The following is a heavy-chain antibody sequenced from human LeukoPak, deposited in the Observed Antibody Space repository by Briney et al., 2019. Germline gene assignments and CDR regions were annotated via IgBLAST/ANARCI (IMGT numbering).Heavy chain of an antibody. CDR2: IYYSGST. V-gene: IGHV4-59*01. Sequence: SETLSLKCTVSGGSISSYYWSWMRQPQGQGRVWFRNIYYSGSTNYNPSLKSRVTISVDTTKNQFSLKLSSVTAADTAVYYCASTRGVAAAGPFFDYWGQGTLVTVSS. J-gene: IGHJ4*02. CDR3: ASTRGVAAAGPFFDY. D-gene: IGHD6-13*01. CDR1: GGSISSYY.